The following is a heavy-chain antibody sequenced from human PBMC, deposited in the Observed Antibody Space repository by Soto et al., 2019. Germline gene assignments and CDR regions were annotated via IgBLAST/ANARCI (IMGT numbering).Heavy chain of an antibody. J-gene: IGHJ4*02. D-gene: IGHD6-19*01. CDR3: ARTDKYNSQSSGWANRFDY. V-gene: IGHV3-23*01. CDR2: FTSGGST. CDR1: GFIFSNYA. Sequence: EVQLLESGGDLVQPGGSLRLSCAASGFIFSNYAMTWVRQAPGKGPEWVSTFTSGGSTYYRDPVKGRFPISTDNSKNNQYLQMNSLRAEDTAVYYCARTDKYNSQSSGWANRFDYWGQGTLVTVSS.